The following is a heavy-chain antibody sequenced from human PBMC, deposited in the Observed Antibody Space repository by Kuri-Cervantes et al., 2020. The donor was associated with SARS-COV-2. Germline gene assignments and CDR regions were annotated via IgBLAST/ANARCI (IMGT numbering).Heavy chain of an antibody. CDR1: GGSISSYY. V-gene: IGHV4-4*07. Sequence: ESLKISCTVSGGSISSYYWSWIRQPAGKGLEWIGRIYTSGSTNYNPSLKSRVTISLDTSKNQFSLKLSSVTAADTAVYYCARRGAGSSSAAFDIWGLGTMVTVSS. D-gene: IGHD6-6*01. CDR3: ARRGAGSSSAAFDI. CDR2: IYTSGST. J-gene: IGHJ3*02.